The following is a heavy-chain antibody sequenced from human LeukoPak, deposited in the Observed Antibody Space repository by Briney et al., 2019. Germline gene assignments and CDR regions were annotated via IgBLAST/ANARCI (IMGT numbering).Heavy chain of an antibody. V-gene: IGHV4-59*08. CDR2: IYYSGST. D-gene: IGHD3-16*01. Sequence: PSETLSLTCTVSGGSISSYCWSWIRQPPGKGLEWIGYIYYSGSTNYNPSLKSRLTISVDTSKNQFSLKLNSVTAADTAVYYCARHRPGERRFDPWGQGTLVTVSS. J-gene: IGHJ5*02. CDR1: GGSISSYC. CDR3: ARHRPGERRFDP.